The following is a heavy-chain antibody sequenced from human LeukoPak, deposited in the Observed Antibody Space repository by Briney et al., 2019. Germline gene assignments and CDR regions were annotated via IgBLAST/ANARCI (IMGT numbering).Heavy chain of an antibody. CDR3: ATNYEHPKYNWNEHPIADY. V-gene: IGHV3-30-3*01. Sequence: PGGSLRLSCAASGFTFSSYAMHWVRQAPGKGLEWVAVISYDGSNKYYADSVKGRFTISRDNSKNTLYLQMNSLRAEDTAVYYCATNYEHPKYNWNEHPIADYWGQGTLVTVSS. CDR2: ISYDGSNK. D-gene: IGHD1-20*01. CDR1: GFTFSSYA. J-gene: IGHJ4*02.